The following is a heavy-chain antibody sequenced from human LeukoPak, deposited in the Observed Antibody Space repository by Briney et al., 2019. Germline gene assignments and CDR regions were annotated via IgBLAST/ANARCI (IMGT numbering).Heavy chain of an antibody. CDR1: GGSISSGSYY. CDR2: INTSGST. Sequence: SQTLSLTCTVSGGSISSGSYYWSWIRQPAGKGLEWIGRINTSGSTNYNPSLKSRVTIPVDTSKNQFSLKLGSVTAADTAVYYCASIQSYYFGLDVWGQGTTVTVSS. CDR3: ASIQSYYFGLDV. V-gene: IGHV4-61*02. D-gene: IGHD4-11*01. J-gene: IGHJ6*02.